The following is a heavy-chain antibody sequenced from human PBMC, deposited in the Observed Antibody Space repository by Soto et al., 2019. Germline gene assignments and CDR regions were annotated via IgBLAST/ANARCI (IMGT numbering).Heavy chain of an antibody. CDR2: ISAYNGNT. CDR3: ARKVVDTVMVSGYYYYVMEV. J-gene: IGHJ6*02. Sequence: AAVKVSCKASGYTFTSYGISWVRQAPGQGLEWMGWISAYNGNTNYAQKLQGRVTMTTDTSTSTAYMELRSLRSDDTAVYYCARKVVDTVMVSGYYYYVMEVRAQGSTVTV. CDR1: GYTFTSYG. D-gene: IGHD5-18*01. V-gene: IGHV1-18*04.